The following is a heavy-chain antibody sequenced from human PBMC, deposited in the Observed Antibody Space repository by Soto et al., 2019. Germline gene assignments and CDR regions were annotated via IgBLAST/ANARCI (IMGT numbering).Heavy chain of an antibody. CDR2: INPNSGGT. J-gene: IGHJ4*02. CDR3: AREDGGTMVRGVRRFDY. V-gene: IGHV1-2*04. Sequence: ASVKVSCKASGYTFTGYYMHWVRQAPGQGLEWMGWINPNSGGTNYAQKFQGWVTMTRDTSISTAYMELSRLRSDDTAVYYCAREDGGTMVRGVRRFDYWGQGTLVTVSS. D-gene: IGHD3-10*01. CDR1: GYTFTGYY.